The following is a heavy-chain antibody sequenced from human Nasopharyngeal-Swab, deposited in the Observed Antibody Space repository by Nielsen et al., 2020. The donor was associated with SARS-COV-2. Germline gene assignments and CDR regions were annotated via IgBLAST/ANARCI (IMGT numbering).Heavy chain of an antibody. Sequence: GESLKISCVVSGFSFGTNAMTWVRQAPGKGLEWVSAIGGDGNTHYADSVKGRFTISRDTSKNTLYLQMDSLSAEDTAIYYCAKDIFGWTFDIWGQGTMVTVSS. CDR3: AKDIFGWTFDI. D-gene: IGHD2-21*01. V-gene: IGHV3-23*01. J-gene: IGHJ3*02. CDR2: IGGDGNT. CDR1: GFSFGTNA.